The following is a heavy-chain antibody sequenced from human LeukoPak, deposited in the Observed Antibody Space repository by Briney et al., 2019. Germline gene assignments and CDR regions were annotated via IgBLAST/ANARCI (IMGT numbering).Heavy chain of an antibody. J-gene: IGHJ5*02. CDR1: GYSFTSYW. D-gene: IGHD2-2*01. Sequence: GESLKISCKGSGYSFTSYWIGWVRQMPGKGLEWMGIIYPGDSDTRYSPSFQGQVTISADKSISTAYLQWSSLKASDTAMYYCARRHCSSTSCFQMGWFDPWGQGTLVTVSS. CDR2: IYPGDSDT. V-gene: IGHV5-51*01. CDR3: ARRHCSSTSCFQMGWFDP.